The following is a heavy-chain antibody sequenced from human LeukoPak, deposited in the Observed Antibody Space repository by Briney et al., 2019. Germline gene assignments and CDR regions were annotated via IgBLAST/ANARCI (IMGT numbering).Heavy chain of an antibody. CDR1: GGSIGSSY. V-gene: IGHV4-59*01. J-gene: IGHJ6*03. Sequence: SETLSLTCTVSGGSIGSSYWSWIRQPPGKGLEWIGYISNSGSTTYSPSLKSRLTISVHMSKNQFSLDLHSVTTADTAVYYCARALYDGLSTGYTGGFYHMVVWGKGTTVSVSS. CDR2: ISNSGST. D-gene: IGHD3-3*01. CDR3: ARALYDGLSTGYTGGFYHMVV.